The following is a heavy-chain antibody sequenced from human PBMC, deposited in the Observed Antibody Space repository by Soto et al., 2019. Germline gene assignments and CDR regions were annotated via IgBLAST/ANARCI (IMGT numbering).Heavy chain of an antibody. V-gene: IGHV1-18*01. Sequence: QIQLVQSGAEVKVPGASVKVSCRASGYIFNNYGITWVRHAPGQGLEWMGFITADNGDTKFAEKLQGRVSMTTDTSTNTAYMELRNLRSDDTALYYCARRTLGSAIGIGDYWGQGTLVTVSS. CDR2: ITADNGDT. CDR1: GYIFNNYG. CDR3: ARRTLGSAIGIGDY. D-gene: IGHD7-27*01. J-gene: IGHJ4*02.